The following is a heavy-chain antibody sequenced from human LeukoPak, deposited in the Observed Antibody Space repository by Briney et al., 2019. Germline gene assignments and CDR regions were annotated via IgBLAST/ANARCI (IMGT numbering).Heavy chain of an antibody. CDR1: GFTFSSYS. CDR3: ARTRNGGTNAFDI. V-gene: IGHV3-21*01. J-gene: IGHJ3*02. Sequence: GGSLRLSCTASGFTFSSYSMNWVRQAPGKGLEWVSSISSSSSCIYYADSVKGRFTISRDNAKNSLYLQMNSLRAEDTAVYYCARTRNGGTNAFDIWGQGTMVTVSS. D-gene: IGHD3-16*01. CDR2: ISSSSSCI.